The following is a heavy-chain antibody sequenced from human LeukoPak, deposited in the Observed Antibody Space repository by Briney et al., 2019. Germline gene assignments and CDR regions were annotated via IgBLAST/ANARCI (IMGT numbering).Heavy chain of an antibody. V-gene: IGHV4-59*01. CDR3: ARVSYSSGWYDDYFDY. J-gene: IGHJ4*02. CDR2: IYYSGST. Sequence: SETLSLTCTVSGGSISSYYWSWIRQPPGKGLEWIGYIYYSGSTNYNPSLKSRVTISVDTSKNQFSLKLSSVTAADTAVYYCARVSYSSGWYDDYFDYWGQGTLVTVSS. D-gene: IGHD6-19*01. CDR1: GGSISSYY.